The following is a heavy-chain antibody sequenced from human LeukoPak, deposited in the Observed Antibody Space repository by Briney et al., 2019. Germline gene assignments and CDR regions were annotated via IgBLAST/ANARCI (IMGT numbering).Heavy chain of an antibody. D-gene: IGHD3-22*01. CDR3: ARACYYDSSGYCHDAFDI. J-gene: IGHJ3*02. V-gene: IGHV3-21*01. Sequence: SPGGSLRLSCAASGFTLSSYSMNWVRQAPGKGLEWVSSISTNSYIYYADSVKGRFTISRDNAKNSLYLQMNSLRAEDTALYYCARACYYDSSGYCHDAFDIWGQGTMVTVSS. CDR2: ISTNSYI. CDR1: GFTLSSYS.